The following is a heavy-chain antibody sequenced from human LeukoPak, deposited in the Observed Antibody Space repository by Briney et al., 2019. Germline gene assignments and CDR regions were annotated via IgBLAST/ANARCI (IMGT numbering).Heavy chain of an antibody. D-gene: IGHD6-6*01. J-gene: IGHJ4*02. CDR3: ARDRSSSSAIGPDY. CDR2: INNDGSSR. V-gene: IGHV3-74*03. CDR1: GFTFSSYW. Sequence: GGSLRLSCAASGFTFSSYWMHWVRQAPGKGLVWVSRINNDGSSRKYVDSVKDRFTISRDNAKNSLYLQMNSLRAEDTALYYCARDRSSSSAIGPDYWGQGTLVTVSS.